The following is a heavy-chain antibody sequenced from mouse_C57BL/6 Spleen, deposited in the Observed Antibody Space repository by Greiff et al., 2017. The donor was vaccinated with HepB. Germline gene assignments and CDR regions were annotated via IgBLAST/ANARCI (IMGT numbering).Heavy chain of an antibody. D-gene: IGHD1-1*01. CDR2: ISSGGDYI. CDR3: TREPPFTTVVGAMDY. J-gene: IGHJ4*01. Sequence: EVKLMESGEGLVKPGGSLKLSCAASGFTFSSYAMSWVRQTPEKRLEWVAYISSGGDYIYYADTVKGRFTISRDNARNTLYLQMSSLKSEDTAMYYCTREPPFTTVVGAMDYWGQGTSVTVSS. V-gene: IGHV5-9-1*02. CDR1: GFTFSSYA.